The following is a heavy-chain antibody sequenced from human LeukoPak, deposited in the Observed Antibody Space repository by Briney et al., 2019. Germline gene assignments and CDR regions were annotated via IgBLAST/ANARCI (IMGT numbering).Heavy chain of an antibody. D-gene: IGHD2-15*01. CDR3: ARERPREVVAYYLDY. CDR2: ISYDGSNK. CDR1: GFTFSSYA. J-gene: IGHJ4*02. V-gene: IGHV3-30-3*01. Sequence: GGSLRLSCAASGFTFSSYAMHWVRQAPGKGLEWVAVISYDGSNKYYADSVKGRFTISRDNSKNTLHLQMNSLRAEDTAVYYCARERPREVVAYYLDYWGQGTLVTVSS.